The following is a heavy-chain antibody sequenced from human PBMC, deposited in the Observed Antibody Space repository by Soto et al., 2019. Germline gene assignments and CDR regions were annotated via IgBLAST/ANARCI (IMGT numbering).Heavy chain of an antibody. D-gene: IGHD3-3*01. CDR3: ASREVENYDFWSGQNWYYYYGMDV. J-gene: IGHJ6*02. CDR2: IIPIFGTA. V-gene: IGHV1-69*13. CDR1: GGTFSSYA. Sequence: ASVKVSCKASGGTFSSYAISWVRQAPGQGLEWMGGIIPIFGTANYAQKFQGRVTITADESTSTAYMELSSLRSEDTAVYYCASREVENYDFWSGQNWYYYYGMDVWGQGTTVTVSS.